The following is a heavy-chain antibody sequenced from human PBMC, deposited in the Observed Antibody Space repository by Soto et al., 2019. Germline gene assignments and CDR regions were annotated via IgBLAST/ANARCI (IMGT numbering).Heavy chain of an antibody. J-gene: IGHJ4*02. V-gene: IGHV3-30-3*01. CDR3: ARENRQLDY. Sequence: GGSLRLSCAASGFTFSSYAMHWVRQAPGKGLEWVAVISYDGSNKYYADSVKGRFTISRDNSKNTLYLQMNSLRAEDTAVYYCARENRQLDYWGQGTLFTVYS. CDR2: ISYDGSNK. CDR1: GFTFSSYA.